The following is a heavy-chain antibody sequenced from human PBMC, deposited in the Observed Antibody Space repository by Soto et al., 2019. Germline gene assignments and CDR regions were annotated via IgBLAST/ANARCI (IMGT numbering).Heavy chain of an antibody. D-gene: IGHD3-22*01. CDR1: GGTFSSYA. CDR2: IIPIFGTA. J-gene: IGHJ4*02. Sequence: SVKVSCKASGGTFSSYAISWVRQAPGQGLEWMGGIIPIFGTANYAQKFQGRVTITADESTSTAYMELGSLRSEDTAVYYCARDGYSTAYYYDSSGYYSWGQGTLVTVSS. CDR3: ARDGYSTAYYYDSSGYYS. V-gene: IGHV1-69*13.